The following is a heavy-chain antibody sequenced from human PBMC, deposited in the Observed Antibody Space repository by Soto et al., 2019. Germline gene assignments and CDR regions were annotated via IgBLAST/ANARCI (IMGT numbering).Heavy chain of an antibody. V-gene: IGHV3-53*04. D-gene: IGHD3-10*01. J-gene: IGHJ6*02. CDR3: ARDGPYYYASRMDV. Sequence: EVQLVESGGGLVQPGGSLRLSCVASGIPVSSNYMTWVRQAPGKGLEWVSALHSGGDTYYANSVKGRFTISRHDSTNTLYLQMNSLTPEDTAVYYCARDGPYYYASRMDVWGQGTTVTVSS. CDR1: GIPVSSNY. CDR2: LHSGGDT.